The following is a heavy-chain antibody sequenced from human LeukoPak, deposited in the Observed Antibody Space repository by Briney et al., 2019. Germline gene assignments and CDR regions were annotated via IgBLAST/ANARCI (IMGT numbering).Heavy chain of an antibody. CDR1: GYTFTTYG. CDR3: AREDNKLHYGLFDF. D-gene: IGHD3-10*01. CDR2: IHPLLGTP. Sequence: ASVKVSCKASGYTFTTYGISWVRQAPGQGLEWMGRIHPLLGTPNYAKKFQGRVTISADKSTTTAYMELSSLRSEDTAVYYCAREDNKLHYGLFDFWGQGTLIAVSS. V-gene: IGHV1-69*04. J-gene: IGHJ4*02.